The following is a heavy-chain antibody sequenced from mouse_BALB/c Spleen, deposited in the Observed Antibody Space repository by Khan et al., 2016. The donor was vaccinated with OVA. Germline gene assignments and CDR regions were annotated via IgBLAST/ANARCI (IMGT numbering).Heavy chain of an antibody. D-gene: IGHD2-14*01. CDR1: GFSLSRYN. CDR2: IWGGGGT. Sequence: QVQLKESGPGLVAPSQSLSITCTVSGFSLSRYNVHWVRQPPGKGLEWLGMIWGGGGTDYTSALKSRLSINKDDSKRQVFLKMNSLQTDDTAMYYCTRAYYRYDGYYAMDYGGQGTSVTVSS. J-gene: IGHJ4*01. CDR3: TRAYYRYDGYYAMDY. V-gene: IGHV2-6-4*01.